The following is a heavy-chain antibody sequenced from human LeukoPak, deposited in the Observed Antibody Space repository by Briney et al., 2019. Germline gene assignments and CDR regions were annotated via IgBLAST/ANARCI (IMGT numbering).Heavy chain of an antibody. CDR3: AKIGGGDYMGGSPDY. J-gene: IGHJ4*02. Sequence: GGSLRLSCATSGFTFRTYAMSWVRQAPGEGLELVSVISGSGDRTYYADSVKRRFTISRDNSKNTLWLQMNSLRAEDTAEYYWAKIGGGDYMGGSPDYWGQGTLVTVSS. V-gene: IGHV3-23*01. CDR2: ISGSGDRT. D-gene: IGHD4-17*01. CDR1: GFTFRTYA.